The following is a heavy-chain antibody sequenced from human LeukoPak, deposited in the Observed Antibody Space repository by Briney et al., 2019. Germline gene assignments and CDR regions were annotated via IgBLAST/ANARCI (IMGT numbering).Heavy chain of an antibody. Sequence: SETLSLTCAVYGGSFSGYYWSWIRQPPGKGLEWIGEINHSGSTNYNPSLKSRVTISVDTSKNQFSLKLSSVTAADTAVYYCARGRWDYYGSGSPQYYFDYWGQGTLVTVSS. CDR3: ARGRWDYYGSGSPQYYFDY. V-gene: IGHV4-34*01. J-gene: IGHJ4*02. CDR2: INHSGST. CDR1: GGSFSGYY. D-gene: IGHD3-10*01.